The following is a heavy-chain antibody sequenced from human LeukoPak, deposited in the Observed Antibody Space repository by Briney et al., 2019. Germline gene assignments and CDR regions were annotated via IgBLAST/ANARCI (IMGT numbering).Heavy chain of an antibody. J-gene: IGHJ3*02. V-gene: IGHV1-2*02. D-gene: IGHD6-19*01. CDR3: ARVAVAGTTDAFDI. CDR1: GYTFTGYY. CDR2: INPNSGGT. Sequence: GASVKVSCKASGYTFTGYYMHWVRQAPGQGLEWMGGINPNSGGTNYAQKFQGRVTMTRDTSISTAYMELSRLRSDDTAVYYCARVAVAGTTDAFDIWGQGTMVTVSS.